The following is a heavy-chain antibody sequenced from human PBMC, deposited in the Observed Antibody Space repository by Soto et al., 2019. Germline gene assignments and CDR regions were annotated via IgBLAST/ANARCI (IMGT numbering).Heavy chain of an antibody. CDR2: ISGSGRKT. V-gene: IGHV3-23*01. CDR3: GGLMAAFGGVFEY. D-gene: IGHD3-16*01. Sequence: GQLLASGGGLVQPGGSLRLSCAASGFTFNTYDMAWVRQAPWKGPVFVSDISGSGRKTNYADSVKGRFTSSRYNSNNALYLRMNTLRADDTAIYYCGGLMAAFGGVFEYCGPGTLVTVTS. CDR1: GFTFNTYD. J-gene: IGHJ4*02.